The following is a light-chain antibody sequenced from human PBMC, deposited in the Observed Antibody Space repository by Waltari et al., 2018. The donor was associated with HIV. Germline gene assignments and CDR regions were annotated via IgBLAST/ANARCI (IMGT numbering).Light chain of an antibody. CDR1: NNGGKL. J-gene: IGLJ2*01. CDR3: QVWVDSRDVAVI. Sequence: TQPPSVSVAPGKTARITCGGDNNGGKLVHWYQQKPGQSPVLVICDDNDRPSGIPERFSGSNSGNTATLTISRVEGGDEADYYCQVWVDSRDVAVIFGGGTKLTVL. CDR2: DDN. V-gene: IGLV3-21*04.